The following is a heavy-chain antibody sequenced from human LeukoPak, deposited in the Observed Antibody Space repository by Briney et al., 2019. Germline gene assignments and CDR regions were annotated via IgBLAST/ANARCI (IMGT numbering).Heavy chain of an antibody. CDR2: ISWNGNNV. D-gene: IGHD4-17*01. CDR3: AKDVSTYGDYSGALDH. CDR1: GFTFNDYA. V-gene: IGHV3-9*01. J-gene: IGHJ4*02. Sequence: GRSLRLSCAASGFTFNDYAMHWVRQVRGKGLEWVSGISWNGNNVAYADSVKGRFTMSRDNTQDSVYLQMSSLTPDDTALYYCAKDVSTYGDYSGALDHWGQGTLVTVSS.